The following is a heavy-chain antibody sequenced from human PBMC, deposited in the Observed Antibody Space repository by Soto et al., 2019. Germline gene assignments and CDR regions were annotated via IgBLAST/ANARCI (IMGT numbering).Heavy chain of an antibody. Sequence: EVQLVESGGGLVQPGGSLRLSCAASGISFSNYGMSWVRQAPGKGLEWVANIEQDGSEKFYVDSVKGRFTISRDNAKNSLYLQMNSLRAEDTAVYYCARGKDYYGLWVQGTMVTVSS. J-gene: IGHJ3*01. CDR1: GISFSNYG. CDR2: IEQDGSEK. D-gene: IGHD3-10*01. CDR3: ARGKDYYGL. V-gene: IGHV3-7*01.